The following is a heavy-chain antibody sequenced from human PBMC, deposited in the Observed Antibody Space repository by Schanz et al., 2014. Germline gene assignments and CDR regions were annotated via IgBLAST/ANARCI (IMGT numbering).Heavy chain of an antibody. Sequence: QLQLQESGPGLVKPSETLSLTCTVSGGSISSSSYYWGWIRQPPGKGLEWIGSIYYSGSTYYNPPLKSRVTISVDPSKTQFSRKLSSVTAADTAVYYCARHSGYYYYYGMDVWGQGTTVTVSS. V-gene: IGHV4-39*01. CDR1: GGSISSSSYY. J-gene: IGHJ6*02. CDR3: ARHSGYYYYYGMDV. CDR2: IYYSGST.